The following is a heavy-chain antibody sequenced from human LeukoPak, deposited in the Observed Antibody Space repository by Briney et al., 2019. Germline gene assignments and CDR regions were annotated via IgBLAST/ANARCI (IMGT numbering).Heavy chain of an antibody. Sequence: SVKVSCKASGFTFTSSAMQWVRQARGQRLEWIGWIVVGSGDTNYAQKFQERVTITRDMSTSTAYMELSSLRSEDTAVYFCTADPYYDSSGPPRWFDPWGQGTLVTVSS. D-gene: IGHD3-22*01. CDR3: TADPYYDSSGPPRWFDP. J-gene: IGHJ5*02. CDR2: IVVGSGDT. V-gene: IGHV1-58*02. CDR1: GFTFTSSA.